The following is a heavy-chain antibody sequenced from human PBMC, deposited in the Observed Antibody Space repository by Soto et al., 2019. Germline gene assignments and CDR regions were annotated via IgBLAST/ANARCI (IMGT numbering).Heavy chain of an antibody. Sequence: EVQLLESGGGLVQPGGSLRLSCAASGFTFRNYAMSWVRQAPGKGLEWVSTISGSGGSTFYADSVKGRFTISRDNSRNTLYLQMNSLRAEHTAIYFCARGDDILTGPVFDYWGQGTLVTVSS. CDR3: ARGDDILTGPVFDY. CDR1: GFTFRNYA. V-gene: IGHV3-23*01. CDR2: ISGSGGST. J-gene: IGHJ4*02. D-gene: IGHD3-9*01.